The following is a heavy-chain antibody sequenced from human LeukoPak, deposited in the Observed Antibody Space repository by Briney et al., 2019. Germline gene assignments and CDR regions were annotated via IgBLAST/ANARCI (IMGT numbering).Heavy chain of an antibody. CDR3: AREVAYDSSGYYYNY. J-gene: IGHJ4*02. D-gene: IGHD3-22*01. CDR2: IYTSGST. CDR1: GGSISSGSYY. Sequence: PSETLSLTCTVSGGSISSGSYYRSWIRQPAGKGLEWIGRIYTSGSTNYNPSLKSRVTISVDTSKNQFSLKLSSVTAADTAVYYCAREVAYDSSGYYYNYWGQGTLVTVSS. V-gene: IGHV4-61*02.